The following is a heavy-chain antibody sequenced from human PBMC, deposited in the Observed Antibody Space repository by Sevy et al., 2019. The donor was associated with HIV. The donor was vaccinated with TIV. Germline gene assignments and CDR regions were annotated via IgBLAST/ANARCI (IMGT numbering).Heavy chain of an antibody. CDR2: IYYSGST. Sequence: SETLSLTCTVSGGSISSSSYYWGWIRQPPGKGLEWIVSIYYSGSTYYNPSLKSRVTISVDTSKNQFSLKLSSVTAADTAVYYCARQSYGSGSYYYFQHWGQGTLVTVSS. V-gene: IGHV4-39*01. CDR3: ARQSYGSGSYYYFQH. CDR1: GGSISSSSYY. J-gene: IGHJ1*01. D-gene: IGHD3-10*01.